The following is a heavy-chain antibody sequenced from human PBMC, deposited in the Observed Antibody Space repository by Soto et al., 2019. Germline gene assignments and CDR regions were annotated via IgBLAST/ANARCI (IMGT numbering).Heavy chain of an antibody. CDR3: ARDAALVAGSTDGMDV. CDR1: GGSISSGGYY. Sequence: SETLSLTCTVSGGSISSGGYYWSWIRQHPGKGLEWIGYIYYSGSTYYNPSLKSRVTISVDTSKNQFSLKLSSVTAADTAVYYCARDAALVAGSTDGMDVWGQGTTVTVSS. V-gene: IGHV4-31*03. J-gene: IGHJ6*02. D-gene: IGHD2-15*01. CDR2: IYYSGST.